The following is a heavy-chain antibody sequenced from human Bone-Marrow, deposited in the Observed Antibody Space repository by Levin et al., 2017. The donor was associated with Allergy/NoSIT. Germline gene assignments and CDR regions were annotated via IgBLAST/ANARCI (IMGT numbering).Heavy chain of an antibody. D-gene: IGHD4-11*01. J-gene: IGHJ6*03. V-gene: IGHV1-69*13. CDR3: ARSTSHYYYYYYMDV. Sequence: SVKVSCKASGGTFSSYAISWVRQAPGQGLEWMGGIIPIFGTANYAQKFQGRVTITADESTSTAYMELSSLRSEDTAVYYCARSTSHYYYYYYMDVWGKGTTVTVSS. CDR2: IIPIFGTA. CDR1: GGTFSSYA.